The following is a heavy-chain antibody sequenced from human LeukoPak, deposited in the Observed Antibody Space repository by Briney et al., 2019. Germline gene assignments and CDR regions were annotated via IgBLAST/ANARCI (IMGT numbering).Heavy chain of an antibody. V-gene: IGHV4-38-2*01. CDR3: ARTRSSGGYYYYMDV. D-gene: IGHD6-6*01. CDR1: GYSISSGYY. J-gene: IGHJ6*03. Sequence: SETLSLTCAVSGYSISSGYYWGWIRQPPGKGLEWIGSIYHSGSTYYNPSLKSRVTISVDTSKSQFSLKLTSVTAADTAVYYCARTRSSGGYYYYMDVWGKGTTVTVSS. CDR2: IYHSGST.